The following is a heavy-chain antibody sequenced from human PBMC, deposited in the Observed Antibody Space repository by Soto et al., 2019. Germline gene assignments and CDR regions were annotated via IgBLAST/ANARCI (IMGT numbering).Heavy chain of an antibody. J-gene: IGHJ6*02. CDR3: ARLFGRSSGWYDNNGMDV. CDR1: GYTFTGYY. CDR2: INPNSGGT. Sequence: ASVKVSCKASGYTFTGYYMHWVRQAPGQGLEWMGWINPNSGGTSYAQKFQGWVTMTRDTSISTAYMELSRLRSDDTAVYYCARLFGRSSGWYDNNGMDVWGQGTTVTVSS. V-gene: IGHV1-2*04. D-gene: IGHD6-19*01.